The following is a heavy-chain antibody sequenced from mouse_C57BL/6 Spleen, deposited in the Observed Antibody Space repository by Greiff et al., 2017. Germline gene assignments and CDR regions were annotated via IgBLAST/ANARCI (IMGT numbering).Heavy chain of an antibody. D-gene: IGHD2-5*01. Sequence: VKLMESGAELARPGASVKLSCKASGYTFTSYGISWVKQRTGQGLEWIGEIYPRSGNTYYNEKFKGKATLTADKSSSTAYMELRSLTSEDSAVYFCARDYSNSGYWGQGTTLTVSS. V-gene: IGHV1-81*01. CDR2: IYPRSGNT. J-gene: IGHJ2*01. CDR3: ARDYSNSGY. CDR1: GYTFTSYG.